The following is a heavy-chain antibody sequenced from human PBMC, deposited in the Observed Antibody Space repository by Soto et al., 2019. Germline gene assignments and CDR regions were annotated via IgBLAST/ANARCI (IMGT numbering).Heavy chain of an antibody. Sequence: QITLNESGPTVVRPTETLTLTCRFSGFSLTTSGVGVGWIRQSPGKAPEWLALIYWDDDKRYSASLKSRLTITKYTSKNQVVLKVSDLDPTDTATYYCAHRVLRTVFGLVTTTAIFFDFWGQGTPVAVSS. CDR2: IYWDDDK. D-gene: IGHD3-3*01. V-gene: IGHV2-5*02. CDR1: GFSLTTSGVG. CDR3: AHRVLRTVFGLVTTTAIFFDF. J-gene: IGHJ4*02.